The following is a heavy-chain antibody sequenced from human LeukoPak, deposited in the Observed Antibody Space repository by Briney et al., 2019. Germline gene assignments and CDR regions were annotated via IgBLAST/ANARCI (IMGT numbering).Heavy chain of an antibody. CDR2: INVSPAYI. Sequence: GGSLRLSCAASGSSFGSYSMSWVRQAPGRGLEWVSSINVSPAYISYADSVKGRFTISRDNAKNSLYLQMNSLRAEDTAVYFCARDLNWGAGALDIWGQGTMVSVSS. CDR3: ARDLNWGAGALDI. J-gene: IGHJ3*02. D-gene: IGHD7-27*01. V-gene: IGHV3-21*01. CDR1: GSSFGSYS.